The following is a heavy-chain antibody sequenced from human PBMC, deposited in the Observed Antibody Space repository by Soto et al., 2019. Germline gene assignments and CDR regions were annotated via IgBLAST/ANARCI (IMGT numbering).Heavy chain of an antibody. J-gene: IGHJ4*02. D-gene: IGHD3-10*01. CDR3: XXXXXXXXXXXYXEGED. V-gene: IGHV3-33*01. CDR1: GFTFSNYG. Sequence: QVQLVESGGGVVQPGRSLRLSCAASGFTFSNYGMHWVRQAPGKGLEWVAVIWYDGSNKYYADSVKGRFTISRDNSKXXXXXXXXXXXXXXXXXXXXXXXXXXXXXXXYXEGEDWGQGPLVTVSS. CDR2: IWYDGSNK.